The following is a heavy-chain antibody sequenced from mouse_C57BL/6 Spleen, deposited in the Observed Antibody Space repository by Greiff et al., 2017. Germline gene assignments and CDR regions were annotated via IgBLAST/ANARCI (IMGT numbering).Heavy chain of an antibody. J-gene: IGHJ4*01. CDR1: GYTFTSYW. Sequence: QVQLQQPGAELVKPGASVKLSCKASGYTFTSYWMHWVKQRPGRGLEWIGRIDPNSGGTKYNEKFKSKATLTVDKPSSTAYMQLSSLTSEDTAVYYCARSGDFYGNYVRRWAMDYWGQGTSVTVSS. CDR3: ARSGDFYGNYVRRWAMDY. CDR2: IDPNSGGT. V-gene: IGHV1-62-3*01. D-gene: IGHD2-1*01.